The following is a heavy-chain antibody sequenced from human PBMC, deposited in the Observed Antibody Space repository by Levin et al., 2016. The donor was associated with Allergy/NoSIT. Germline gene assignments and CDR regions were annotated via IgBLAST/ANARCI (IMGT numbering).Heavy chain of an antibody. V-gene: IGHV4-39*01. D-gene: IGHD2-15*01. CDR2: ISYSGNT. CDR3: ARPMRGSRYGWVY. J-gene: IGHJ4*02. Sequence: PGKGLEWVGTISYSGNTYYNASLKSRVTISLDTSKNQLSLEMKSVTASDTAVYYCARPMRGSRYGWVYWGQGMLVTVSS.